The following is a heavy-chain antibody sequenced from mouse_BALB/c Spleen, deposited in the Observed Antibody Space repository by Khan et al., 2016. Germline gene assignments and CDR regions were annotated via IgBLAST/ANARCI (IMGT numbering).Heavy chain of an antibody. Sequence: QIQLVQSGPELKKPGETVKISCKASGYTFTNYRVNWVKQAPGKGLKWMGWINTYSGKPTYADDFKGRFAFSLETSASTAFLQINNLKNEDMATYFCASGLGRGFPYWGQGTLVTVSA. V-gene: IGHV9-1*02. CDR2: INTYSGKP. CDR1: GYTFTNYR. J-gene: IGHJ3*01. CDR3: ASGLGRGFPY. D-gene: IGHD4-1*01.